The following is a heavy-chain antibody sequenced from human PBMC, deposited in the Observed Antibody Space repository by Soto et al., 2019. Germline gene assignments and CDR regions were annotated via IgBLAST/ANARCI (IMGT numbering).Heavy chain of an antibody. CDR2: IYYSGST. CDR1: GGSISSSSYY. V-gene: IGHV4-39*01. J-gene: IGHJ5*02. Sequence: SETLSLTCTVSGGSISSSSYYWGWIRQPPGKGLEWIGSIYYSGSTYYNPSLKSRVTISVDTSKNQFSLKLSSVTAADTAVYYCARKVVVVVAATDWFDPWGQGTLVTVSS. CDR3: ARKVVVVVAATDWFDP. D-gene: IGHD2-15*01.